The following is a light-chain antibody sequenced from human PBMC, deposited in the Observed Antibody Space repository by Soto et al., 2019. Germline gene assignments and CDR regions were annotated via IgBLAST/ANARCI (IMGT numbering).Light chain of an antibody. CDR1: QTVSSRY. Sequence: EIVLTQSPGTLSLSPGERATLSCRASQTVSSRYLAWYQQKPGQAPRLLIFGTSSRATGIPDRFSGSGSGTDFTLTISRLEPEDFAVYYCQQYGSSPPITFGQGTRLEIK. CDR2: GTS. CDR3: QQYGSSPPIT. J-gene: IGKJ5*01. V-gene: IGKV3-20*01.